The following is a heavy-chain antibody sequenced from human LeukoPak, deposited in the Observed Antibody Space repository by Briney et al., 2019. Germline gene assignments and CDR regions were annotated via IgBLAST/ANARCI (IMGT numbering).Heavy chain of an antibody. Sequence: GGSLRLSCAASGFTFSNYWMSWVRQAPEKGLEWVANIKPDGSETYSVDSVKGRFTISRDNAKNSLYLQMNSLRAEDTAVYYCARTLRFFRFLDVWGQGTTVTVPS. CDR3: ARTLRFFRFLDV. CDR1: GFTFSNYW. CDR2: IKPDGSET. D-gene: IGHD3-3*01. J-gene: IGHJ6*02. V-gene: IGHV3-7*03.